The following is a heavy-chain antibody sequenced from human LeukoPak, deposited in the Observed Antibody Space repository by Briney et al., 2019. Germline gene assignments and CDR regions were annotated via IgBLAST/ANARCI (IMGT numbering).Heavy chain of an antibody. V-gene: IGHV3-7*01. CDR1: GFTFSDYW. CDR3: ARDGENGSGRPDY. Sequence: GGSLRLSCAASGFTFSDYWMTWVRQAPGKGLEWVANIKQDGSAGYYVDSVTGRFTVSRDNAKSSLYLQLNSLRAEDTAVYYCARDGENGSGRPDYWGPGTLVTVSS. J-gene: IGHJ4*02. CDR2: IKQDGSAG. D-gene: IGHD3-10*01.